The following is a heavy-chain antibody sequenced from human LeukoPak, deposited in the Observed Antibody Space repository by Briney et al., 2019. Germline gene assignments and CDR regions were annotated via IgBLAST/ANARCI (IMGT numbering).Heavy chain of an antibody. Sequence: ASVKVSCKASGYTFTSYYMHWVRQAPGQGLEWMGIINPSGGSTSYAQKFQGRVTMTRDTSTSTVYMELSSLRSEDTAVYYCARDWLGTHPNYYYYGMDVWGQGTTVTVSS. D-gene: IGHD6-19*01. CDR3: ARDWLGTHPNYYYYGMDV. CDR2: INPSGGST. J-gene: IGHJ6*02. CDR1: GYTFTSYY. V-gene: IGHV1-46*01.